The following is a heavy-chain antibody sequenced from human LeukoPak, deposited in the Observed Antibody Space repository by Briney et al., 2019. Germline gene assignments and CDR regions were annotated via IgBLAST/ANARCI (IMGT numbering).Heavy chain of an antibody. V-gene: IGHV4-59*01. CDR2: IYYSGST. J-gene: IGHJ6*03. Sequence: SETLSLTCTVSGGSISSYYWSWIRQPPGKGLEGVGYIYYSGSTNYNPSLKRRGNISVDPSKIQFSLTLSSVTAADTAVYYCARGIAGTGYYYYYYMDVWGKGTTVTVSS. CDR3: ARGIAGTGYYYYYYMDV. CDR1: GGSISSYY. D-gene: IGHD6-13*01.